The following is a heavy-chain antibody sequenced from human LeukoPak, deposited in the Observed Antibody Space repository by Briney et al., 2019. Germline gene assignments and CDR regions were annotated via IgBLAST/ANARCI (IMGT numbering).Heavy chain of an antibody. CDR3: ASAREYCGSAECYEYFQH. CDR2: IYSGGST. Sequence: GGSLRLSCAASGFTVGTNSMSWVRQSPGKGLEWVSVIYSGGSTYYADSVNGRFTISRDNSRNTLFLQMNSLRAEDTALYYCASAREYCGSAECYEYFQHWGQGTLVTVSS. CDR1: GFTVGTNS. V-gene: IGHV3-53*01. D-gene: IGHD2-21*01. J-gene: IGHJ1*01.